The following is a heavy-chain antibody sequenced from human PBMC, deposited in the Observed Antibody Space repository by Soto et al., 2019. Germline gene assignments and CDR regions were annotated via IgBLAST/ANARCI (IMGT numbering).Heavy chain of an antibody. Sequence: PSETLSLPCAVSGDPITSVYWWSWVRQSPGKGLEWIEEVFYYGSTFYNPSLKSRVTISLDKSKNQFSLRLSSVTAADTAVYYCARVRASSRTWFDPWGQGTLVTVSS. CDR3: ARVRASSRTWFDP. CDR1: GDPITSVYW. D-gene: IGHD1-26*01. J-gene: IGHJ5*02. V-gene: IGHV4-4*02. CDR2: VFYYGST.